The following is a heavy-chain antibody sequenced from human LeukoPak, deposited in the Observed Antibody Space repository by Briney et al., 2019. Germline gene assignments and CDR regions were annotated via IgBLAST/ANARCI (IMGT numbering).Heavy chain of an antibody. V-gene: IGHV4-61*02. CDR1: GGSISSGSYY. CDR3: ARGVNWGSWGTFDY. D-gene: IGHD7-27*01. CDR2: ICTSGST. J-gene: IGHJ4*02. Sequence: SQTLSLTCTVSGGSISSGSYYWSWIRQPAGKGLEWIGRICTSGSTNYNPSLKSRVTISVDTSKNQFSLKLSSVTAADTAVYYCARGVNWGSWGTFDYWGQGTLVTVSS.